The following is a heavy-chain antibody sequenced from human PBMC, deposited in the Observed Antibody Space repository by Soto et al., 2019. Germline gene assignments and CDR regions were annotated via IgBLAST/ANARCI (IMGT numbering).Heavy chain of an antibody. Sequence: ASVKVSCKASGYTFTSYGIGWVRQAPGQGLEWMGWISAYNGNTNYAQELQGRVTMTTDTSTSTAYMELRSLRSDDTAVYYCARDPNTIFGVVPRSAFDIWGQGTMVTVSS. CDR3: ARDPNTIFGVVPRSAFDI. J-gene: IGHJ3*02. CDR2: ISAYNGNT. CDR1: GYTFTSYG. D-gene: IGHD3-3*01. V-gene: IGHV1-18*01.